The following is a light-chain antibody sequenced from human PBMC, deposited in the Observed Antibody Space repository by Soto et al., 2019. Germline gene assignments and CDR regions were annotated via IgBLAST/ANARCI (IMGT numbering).Light chain of an antibody. CDR2: AAS. Sequence: DIQMTQSPSSLSASVGDRVTITCRASQGISNYLAWYQQKPRKVPKLLIYAASTLQSGVPSRFSGSGSGTDFNLTISSRQPEDVATYYCQKYNSAPSFGQGTRLEIK. CDR1: QGISNY. CDR3: QKYNSAPS. V-gene: IGKV1-27*01. J-gene: IGKJ5*01.